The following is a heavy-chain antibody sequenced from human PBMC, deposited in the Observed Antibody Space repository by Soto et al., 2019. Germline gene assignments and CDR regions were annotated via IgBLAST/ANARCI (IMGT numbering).Heavy chain of an antibody. D-gene: IGHD5-18*01. CDR1: GYTFTSYA. CDR2: INAGNGNT. Sequence: ASVKVSCKASGYTFTSYAMHWVRQAPGQRLEWMGWINAGNGNTKYSQKFQGRVTITRDTSASTAYMELSSLRSEDTAVYYCAKDGYSYGYRPYYYYGMDGWGQGNTVTVSS. CDR3: AKDGYSYGYRPYYYYGMDG. V-gene: IGHV1-3*01. J-gene: IGHJ6*02.